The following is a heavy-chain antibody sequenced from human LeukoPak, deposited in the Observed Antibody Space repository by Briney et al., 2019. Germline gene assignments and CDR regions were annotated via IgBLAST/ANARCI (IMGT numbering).Heavy chain of an antibody. V-gene: IGHV4-31*03. J-gene: IGHJ4*02. CDR2: IYYSGST. CDR1: GGSISSGGYY. D-gene: IGHD6-13*01. CDR3: ARDGGYSSSWYNFDY. Sequence: SQTLSLTCTVSGGSISSGGYYWSWIRQHPGKGLEWIGYIYYSGSTYYNPSLKSRVAISVDTSKNQFSLKLSSVTAADTAVYYCARDGGYSSSWYNFDYWGQGTLVTVSS.